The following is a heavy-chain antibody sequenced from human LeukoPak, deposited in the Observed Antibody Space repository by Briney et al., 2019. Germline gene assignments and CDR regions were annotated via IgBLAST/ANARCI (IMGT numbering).Heavy chain of an antibody. CDR1: GGSISSYY. D-gene: IGHD2-2*02. Sequence: SETLSLTCSVSGGSISSYYWSWIRQPPGKGLEWIGYIYYSGSTNYNPSLKSRVTISVDTSKNQFPLKLSSVTAADTAVYYCARWERYCSSTSCYSYFDYWGQGTLVTVSS. CDR2: IYYSGST. J-gene: IGHJ4*02. V-gene: IGHV4-59*01. CDR3: ARWERYCSSTSCYSYFDY.